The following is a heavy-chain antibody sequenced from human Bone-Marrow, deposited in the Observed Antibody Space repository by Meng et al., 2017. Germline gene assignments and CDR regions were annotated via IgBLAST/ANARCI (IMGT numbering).Heavy chain of an antibody. D-gene: IGHD6-19*01. CDR2: ISSSSSSYI. V-gene: IGHV3-21*01. CDR1: GFTFSSYS. Sequence: GGSLRLSCAASGFTFSSYSMNWVRQAPGKGLEWVSSISSSSSSYIYYADSVKGRFTISRDNAKNSLYLQMNSLRAEDTAVYYCARVIPGSGWYRDYWGQGTLVTVSS. CDR3: ARVIPGSGWYRDY. J-gene: IGHJ4*02.